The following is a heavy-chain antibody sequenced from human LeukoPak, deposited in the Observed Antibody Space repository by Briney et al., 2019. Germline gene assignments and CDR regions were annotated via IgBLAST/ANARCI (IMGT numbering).Heavy chain of an antibody. CDR3: ATLSGYRKPYYFDY. J-gene: IGHJ4*02. Sequence: GGSLRLSCAASGFTFSSYSMNWVRQAPGKGLEWVSSISSSSSYIYYADSVKGRFTISRDNAKNSLYLQVNSLRAEDTAVYYCATLSGYRKPYYFDYWGQGTLVTVSS. CDR2: ISSSSSYI. D-gene: IGHD3-22*01. CDR1: GFTFSSYS. V-gene: IGHV3-21*01.